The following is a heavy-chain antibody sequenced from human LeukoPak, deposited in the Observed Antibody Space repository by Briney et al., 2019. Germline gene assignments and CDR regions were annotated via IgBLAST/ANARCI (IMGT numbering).Heavy chain of an antibody. CDR2: MNPRSGNT. CDR3: ARASRTYYGDYLYYFDS. Sequence: ASVKVSCKASGYTFTSYDINWVRQATGQGLEWMGWMNPRSGNTGYAQNFQGRVTMTRNTSITTSYMELSSLRSEGTAVYYCARASRTYYGDYLYYFDSWGQGTQVTVSS. CDR1: GYTFTSYD. V-gene: IGHV1-8*01. J-gene: IGHJ4*02. D-gene: IGHD4-17*01.